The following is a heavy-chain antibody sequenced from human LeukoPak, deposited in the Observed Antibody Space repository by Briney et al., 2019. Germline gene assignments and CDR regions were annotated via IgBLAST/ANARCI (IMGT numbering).Heavy chain of an antibody. V-gene: IGHV3-23*01. D-gene: IGHD2-15*01. CDR2: ISGSGANT. J-gene: IGHJ4*02. CDR1: RFTFSYYA. CDR3: AKAATAQLALNYCFDC. Sequence: PGGSLRLSCAASRFTFSYYAMSWVRQAPGKGLEWVSGISGSGANTYYADSVKGRFTISRDNSKNTLYLQMNSLRAVDTALYYCAKAATAQLALNYCFDCWGQGTLVTVSS.